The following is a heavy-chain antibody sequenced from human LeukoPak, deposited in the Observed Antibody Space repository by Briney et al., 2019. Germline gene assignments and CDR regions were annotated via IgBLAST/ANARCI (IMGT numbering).Heavy chain of an antibody. V-gene: IGHV1-18*01. CDR2: ISAYNGDK. CDR1: GFTFTSFG. D-gene: IGHD3-22*01. Sequence: ASVKVSCKASGFTFTSFGISWVRQAPGQGLEWMGWISAYNGDKNSAQKFQGRVTMTTDTSTSTAYMELRSLRSDDTAVYCCARWDYYDSRTFDIWGQGTMVTVS. CDR3: ARWDYYDSRTFDI. J-gene: IGHJ3*02.